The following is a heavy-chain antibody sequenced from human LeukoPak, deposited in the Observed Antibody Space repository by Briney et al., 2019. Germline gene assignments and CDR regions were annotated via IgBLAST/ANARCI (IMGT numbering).Heavy chain of an antibody. V-gene: IGHV3-23*01. J-gene: IGHJ4*02. Sequence: AGGSLRLSCAASGFTFSTYAITWVRQGPGKGLEWVSAIRPDGDRTYYANSVRGRSTISRDNSKDTVYLQINGLRVEDTAVYYCAREQSGTRGWYTVDYWGQGTLVTVSS. CDR3: AREQSGTRGWYTVDY. D-gene: IGHD6-19*01. CDR2: IRPDGDRT. CDR1: GFTFSTYA.